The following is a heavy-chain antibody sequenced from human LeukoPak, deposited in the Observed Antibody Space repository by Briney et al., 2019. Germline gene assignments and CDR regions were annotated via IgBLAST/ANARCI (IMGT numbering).Heavy chain of an antibody. D-gene: IGHD3-10*01. J-gene: IGHJ6*02. CDR3: AGTYYYGSGSYYRYGMDV. Sequence: SETLSLTCTVSGGSISSSSYYWGWIRQPPGKGLEWIGSIYYSGSTYYNPSLKSRVTISLDTSKNQFSLKLSSVTAADTAVYYCAGTYYYGSGSYYRYGMDVWGQGTTVTVSS. CDR2: IYYSGST. CDR1: GGSISSSSYY. V-gene: IGHV4-39*01.